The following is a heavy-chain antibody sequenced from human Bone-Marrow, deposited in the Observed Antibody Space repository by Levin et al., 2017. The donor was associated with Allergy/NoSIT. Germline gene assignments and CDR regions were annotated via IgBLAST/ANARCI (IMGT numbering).Heavy chain of an antibody. CDR2: ISAYNGNT. CDR1: GYTFTSYG. J-gene: IGHJ6*02. Sequence: ASVKVSCKASGYTFTSYGISWVRQAPGQGLEWMGWISAYNGNTNYAQKLQGRVTMTTDTSTSTAYMELRSLRSDDTAVYYCARDHLDILTGYYPRYYYYYGMDGWGQGTTVTVSS. CDR3: ARDHLDILTGYYPRYYYYYGMDG. D-gene: IGHD3-9*01. V-gene: IGHV1-18*01.